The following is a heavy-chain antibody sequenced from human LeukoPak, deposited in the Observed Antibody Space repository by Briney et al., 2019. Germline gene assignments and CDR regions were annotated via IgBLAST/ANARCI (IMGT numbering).Heavy chain of an antibody. Sequence: ASVKVSCKVSGYTPTELSMHWVRQAPGQGLEWMGWISAYNGNTNYAQKLQGRVTMTTDTSTSTAYMELRSLRSDDTAVYYCARGNDYGGNSDAFDIWGQGTMVTVSS. J-gene: IGHJ3*02. V-gene: IGHV1-18*01. CDR1: GYTPTELS. D-gene: IGHD4-23*01. CDR2: ISAYNGNT. CDR3: ARGNDYGGNSDAFDI.